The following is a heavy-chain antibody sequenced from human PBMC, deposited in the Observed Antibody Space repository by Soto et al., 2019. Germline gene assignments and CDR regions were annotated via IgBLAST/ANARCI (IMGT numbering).Heavy chain of an antibody. CDR3: ARGPFGWYGFDY. V-gene: IGHV3-74*01. CDR2: LNKDGTIA. D-gene: IGHD6-19*01. Sequence: EVQLVESGGGLVQPGGSLRLSCAGSGFTFSSDWMHWVRQDPGKGLVWVSRLNKDGTIANYADAVKGRFTISRDNAKNTLFLHMNSLTAEDTGLYYCARGPFGWYGFDYWGQGTVVTVSS. J-gene: IGHJ4*02. CDR1: GFTFSSDW.